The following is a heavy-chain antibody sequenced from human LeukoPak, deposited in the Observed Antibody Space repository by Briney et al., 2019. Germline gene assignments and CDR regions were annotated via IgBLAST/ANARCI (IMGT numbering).Heavy chain of an antibody. J-gene: IGHJ4*02. CDR3: VKGLVQTTMSYSVDY. CDR2: ISSDGSKN. V-gene: IGHV3-30*18. Sequence: GGSLRLSCAASGLTFTNYAMHWVSQTPGKGLEWVALISSDGSKNIYADPVKGRFTVSRDNSKNTLYLQMNSLRAEDTAVYYCVKGLVQTTMSYSVDYWGQGALVTVSS. CDR1: GLTFTNYA. D-gene: IGHD1-1*01.